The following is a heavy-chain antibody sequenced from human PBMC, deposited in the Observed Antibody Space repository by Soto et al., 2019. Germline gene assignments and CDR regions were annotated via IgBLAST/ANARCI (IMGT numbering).Heavy chain of an antibody. J-gene: IGHJ4*02. CDR1: GFTFSSYA. V-gene: IGHV3-30-3*01. D-gene: IGHD6-13*01. CDR3: AKTFSSSWYENDY. CDR2: ISYDGSNK. Sequence: HPGGSLRLSCAASGFTFSSYAMHWVRQAPGKGLEWVAVISYDGSNKYYADSVKGRFTISRDNSKNTLYLQMNSLRAEDTAVYYCAKTFSSSWYENDYWGQGTLVTVS.